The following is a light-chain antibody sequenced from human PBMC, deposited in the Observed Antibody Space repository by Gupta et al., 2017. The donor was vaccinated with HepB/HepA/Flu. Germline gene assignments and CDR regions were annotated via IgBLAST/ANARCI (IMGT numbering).Light chain of an antibody. CDR3: QQCGGSPYT. J-gene: IGKJ2*01. Sequence: EIVLTLSPGTLSLSQGDRATLSCRASQSVSNSYLAWYQQKPGQAPRLLICGAYSRAAGIPDRFSGSGSGTDFTLTISRLEPEDFAVYYCQQCGGSPYTFGQGTKLEIK. CDR1: QSVSNSY. V-gene: IGKV3-20*01. CDR2: GAY.